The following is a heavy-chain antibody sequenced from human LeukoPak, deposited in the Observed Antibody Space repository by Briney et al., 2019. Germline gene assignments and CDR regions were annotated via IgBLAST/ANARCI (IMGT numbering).Heavy chain of an antibody. CDR3: AREIVVVPAAIRYYFDY. J-gene: IGHJ4*02. Sequence: ASVKVSCKASGYTFTSYYMHWVRHAPGQGLEWMGIINPSSGSTSYAQKFQGRVTMTRDTSTSTVYMELSSLRSEDTAVYCCAREIVVVPAAIRYYFDYWGQGTLVTVSS. V-gene: IGHV1-46*01. CDR2: INPSSGST. CDR1: GYTFTSYY. D-gene: IGHD2-2*01.